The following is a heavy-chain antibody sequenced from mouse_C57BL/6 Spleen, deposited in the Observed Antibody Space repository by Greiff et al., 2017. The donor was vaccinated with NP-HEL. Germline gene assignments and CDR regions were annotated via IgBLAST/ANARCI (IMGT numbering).Heavy chain of an antibody. CDR1: GYAFSSSW. V-gene: IGHV1-82*01. Sequence: VQVVESGPELVKPGASVKISCKASGYAFSSSWMNWVKQRPGKGLEWIGRIYPGDGDTNYNGKFKGKATLTADKSSSTAYMQLSSLTSEDSAVYFCARSLYSNYWYFDVWGTGTTVTVSS. D-gene: IGHD2-5*01. CDR3: ARSLYSNYWYFDV. CDR2: IYPGDGDT. J-gene: IGHJ1*03.